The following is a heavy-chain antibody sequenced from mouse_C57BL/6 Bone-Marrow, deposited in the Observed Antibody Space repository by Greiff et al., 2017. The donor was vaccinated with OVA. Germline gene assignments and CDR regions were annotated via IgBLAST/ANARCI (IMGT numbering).Heavy chain of an antibody. CDR1: GFSFNTYA. CDR3: VRHEGGLRRNYAMDY. V-gene: IGHV10-1*01. D-gene: IGHD2-4*01. J-gene: IGHJ4*01. Sequence: EVHLVESGGGLVQPKGSLKLSCAASGFSFNTYAMNWVRQAPGKGLEWVARIRSKSNNYATYYADSVKDRFTISRDDSESMLYLQMNNLKTEDTAMYYCVRHEGGLRRNYAMDYWGQGTSVTVSS. CDR2: IRSKSNNYAT.